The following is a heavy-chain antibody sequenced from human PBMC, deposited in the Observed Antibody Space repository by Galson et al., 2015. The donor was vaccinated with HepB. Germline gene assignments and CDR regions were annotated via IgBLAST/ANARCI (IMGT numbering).Heavy chain of an antibody. CDR2: ISPYNRDT. D-gene: IGHD2-15*01. CDR1: GYTFSTYS. J-gene: IGHJ5*02. Sequence: SVKVSCKASGYTFSTYSITWVRQAPGQGLEWVGWISPYNRDTKYARKLQGRVTMTTDTSTNTAYMELRSLRSDDTAVYYCARGGVVVVVDATQNNWFDPWGQGTPVTVSS. CDR3: ARGGVVVVVDATQNNWFDP. V-gene: IGHV1-18*01.